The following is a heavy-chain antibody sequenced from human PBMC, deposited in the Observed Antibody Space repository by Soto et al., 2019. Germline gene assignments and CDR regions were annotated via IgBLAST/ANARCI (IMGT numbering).Heavy chain of an antibody. CDR2: ISSSSSYI. J-gene: IGHJ4*02. CDR3: ARDHSGYSYAYSGDY. Sequence: SLRLSCAASGFTFSSYSMNWVRQAPGKGLEWVSSISSSSSYIYYADSVKGRFTISRDNAKNSLYLQMNSLRAEDTAVYYCARDHSGYSYAYSGDYWGQGTLVTVSS. CDR1: GFTFSSYS. V-gene: IGHV3-21*01. D-gene: IGHD5-18*01.